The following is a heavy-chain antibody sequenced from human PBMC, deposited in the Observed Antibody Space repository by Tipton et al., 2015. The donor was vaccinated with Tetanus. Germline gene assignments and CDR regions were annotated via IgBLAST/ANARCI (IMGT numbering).Heavy chain of an antibody. Sequence: TLSLTCTVSGGSISSSNYYWGWIRQPPGKGLEWIGRIYYSGRPSYNPSLKSRVTISVDTSKNQFSLELNSVTAADTAVYYCARRGGDVLTGYYASWGPGTLVTVSS. CDR1: GGSISSSNYY. CDR3: ARRGGDVLTGYYAS. CDR2: IYYSGRP. D-gene: IGHD3-9*01. V-gene: IGHV4-39*01. J-gene: IGHJ5*02.